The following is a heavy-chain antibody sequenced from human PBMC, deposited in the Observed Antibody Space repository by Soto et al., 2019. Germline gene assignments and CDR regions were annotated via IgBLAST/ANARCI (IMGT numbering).Heavy chain of an antibody. D-gene: IGHD4-17*01. V-gene: IGHV4-34*01. Sequence: PSETLSLTCAVYGGSFSGYYWSWIRQPPGKGLEWIGEINHSGSTNYNPSLKSRVTISVDTSKNQFSLKLSSVTAADTAVYYCARAGRMTTVTTSGSVLDYWGQGTLVT. CDR1: GGSFSGYY. CDR3: ARAGRMTTVTTSGSVLDY. J-gene: IGHJ4*02. CDR2: INHSGST.